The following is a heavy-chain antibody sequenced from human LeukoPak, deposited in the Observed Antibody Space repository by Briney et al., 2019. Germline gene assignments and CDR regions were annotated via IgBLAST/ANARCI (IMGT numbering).Heavy chain of an antibody. CDR3: AKDIPPIVVVPAGGFDP. D-gene: IGHD2-2*01. J-gene: IGHJ5*02. V-gene: IGHV3-43*01. CDR1: GFTFDDYT. CDR2: ISWDGGST. Sequence: GGSLRLSCAASGFTFDDYTMHWVRQAPGKGLEWVSLISWDGGSTYYADSVKGRFTISRDNSKNSLYLQMNSLRTEDTALYYCAKDIPPIVVVPAGGFDPWGQGTLVTVSS.